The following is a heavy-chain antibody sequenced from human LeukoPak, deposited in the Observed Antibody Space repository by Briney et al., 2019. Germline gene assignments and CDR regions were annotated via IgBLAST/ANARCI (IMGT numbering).Heavy chain of an antibody. CDR3: ARRDRYSSSWSFDY. D-gene: IGHD6-13*01. CDR2: IYPTDSDT. J-gene: IGHJ4*02. Sequence: GESLKISCQASGYTFTNYWIGWVRQMPGKGLEWMGIIYPTDSDTRYSPSFQGHVIISADKSITTAYLQWSSLKASDTAMYYCARRDRYSSSWSFDYWGQGTLVTVSS. V-gene: IGHV5-51*01. CDR1: GYTFTNYW.